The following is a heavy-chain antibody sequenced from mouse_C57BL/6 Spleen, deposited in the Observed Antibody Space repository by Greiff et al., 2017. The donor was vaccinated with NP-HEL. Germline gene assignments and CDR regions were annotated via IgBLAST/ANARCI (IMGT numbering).Heavy chain of an antibody. J-gene: IGHJ4*01. CDR3: ARGDYDYLYYYAMDY. V-gene: IGHV1-82*01. CDR2: IYPGDGDT. CDR1: GYAFSSSW. D-gene: IGHD2-4*01. Sequence: VQLQQSGPELVKPGASVKISCKASGYAFSSSWMNWVKQRPGKGLEWIGRIYPGDGDTNYNGKFKGKATLTADKSSSTAYMQLSSLTSEDSAVYFLARGDYDYLYYYAMDYWGQGTSVTVSS.